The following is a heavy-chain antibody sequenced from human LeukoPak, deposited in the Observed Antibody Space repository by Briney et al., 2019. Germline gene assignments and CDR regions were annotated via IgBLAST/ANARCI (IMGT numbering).Heavy chain of an antibody. D-gene: IGHD2-2*01. Sequence: GGSLRLSCAASGFTFSSYWMSWVRQAQGKGLEWVANIKQDGSEKYYVDSVKGRFTISRDSAKNSLYLQMNSLRAEDTAVYYCARCSSYYYYYMDVWGKGTTVTVSS. J-gene: IGHJ6*03. V-gene: IGHV3-7*01. CDR1: GFTFSSYW. CDR3: ARCSSYYYYYMDV. CDR2: IKQDGSEK.